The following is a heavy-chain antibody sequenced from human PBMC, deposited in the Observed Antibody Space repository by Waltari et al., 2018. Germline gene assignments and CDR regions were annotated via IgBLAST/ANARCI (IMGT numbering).Heavy chain of an antibody. V-gene: IGHV3-20*04. CDR3: AREKGMYGSGTELDY. J-gene: IGHJ4*02. D-gene: IGHD3-10*01. CDR1: GFTFDDYG. CDR2: INWNGGST. Sequence: EVQLVESGGGVVRPGGSLRLSCAASGFTFDDYGMSWVRQAPGKGLGWVSVINWNGGSTGYADSVKGRFTISVDNAKNSLYLQMNRLRAEDTALYYCAREKGMYGSGTELDYWGQGTLVTVSS.